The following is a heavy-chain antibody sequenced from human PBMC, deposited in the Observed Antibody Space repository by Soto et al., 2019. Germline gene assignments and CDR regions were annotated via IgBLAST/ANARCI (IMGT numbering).Heavy chain of an antibody. Sequence: GESLKISCKGSGYSFTSYWISWVRQMPGKGLEWMGRIDPSDSYTNYSPSFQGHVTISADKSISTAYLQWSSLKASDTAMYYCASTYCSSTSCYMSYHGMDVWGQGTTVTVSS. CDR2: IDPSDSYT. J-gene: IGHJ6*02. V-gene: IGHV5-10-1*01. D-gene: IGHD2-2*02. CDR1: GYSFTSYW. CDR3: ASTYCSSTSCYMSYHGMDV.